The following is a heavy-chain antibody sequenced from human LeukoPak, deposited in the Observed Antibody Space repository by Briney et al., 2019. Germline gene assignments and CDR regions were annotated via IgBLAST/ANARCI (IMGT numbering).Heavy chain of an antibody. CDR3: ARGCEWELPHLPFDY. CDR2: INPNSGGT. J-gene: IGHJ4*02. CDR1: GYTFTGYY. Sequence: GASVKVSCKASGYTFTGYYMHWVRQAPGQGLEWMGWINPNSGGTNYARKFQGRVTMTRDTSISTAYMELSRLRSDDTAVYYCARGCEWELPHLPFDYWGQGTLVTVSS. V-gene: IGHV1-2*02. D-gene: IGHD1-26*01.